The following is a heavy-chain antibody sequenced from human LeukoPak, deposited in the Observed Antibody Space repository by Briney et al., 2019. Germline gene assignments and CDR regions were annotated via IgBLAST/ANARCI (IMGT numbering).Heavy chain of an antibody. CDR2: ISYGGSNK. D-gene: IGHD3-16*01. CDR3: VKTMMTFGGVIRTDAFDI. CDR1: GFTFSSYG. J-gene: IGHJ3*02. Sequence: QPGRSLRLSCGASGFTFSSYGMHWVRQAPGKGLEWVAVISYGGSNKYYGDSVKGRFTISRDNSKNTLYLQMNTLRGEDTAVYYCVKTMMTFGGVIRTDAFDIWGQGTMVIVSS. V-gene: IGHV3-30*18.